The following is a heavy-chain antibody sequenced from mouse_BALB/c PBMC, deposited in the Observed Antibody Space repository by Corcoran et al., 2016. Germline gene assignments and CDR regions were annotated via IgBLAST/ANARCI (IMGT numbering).Heavy chain of an antibody. CDR3: ARLPYGISSHWYFDV. J-gene: IGHJ1*01. CDR2: INPYNDGT. Sequence: EVQLQQSGPELVKPGASVKMSCKASGYTFTSYVMHWVKQKPGQGLEWIGYINPYNDGTKYNEKFKGKATLTSDKSSSTAYMELSSLTSEDSAVYYCARLPYGISSHWYFDVWGAGTTVTVSS. CDR1: GYTFTSYV. D-gene: IGHD1-1*01. V-gene: IGHV1S136*01.